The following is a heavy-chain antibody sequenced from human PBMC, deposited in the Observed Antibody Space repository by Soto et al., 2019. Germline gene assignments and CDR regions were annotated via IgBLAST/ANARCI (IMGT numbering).Heavy chain of an antibody. J-gene: IGHJ6*02. V-gene: IGHV3-30-3*01. D-gene: IGHD4-4*01. CDR3: ARVSPHDYSNYEALYYGMDV. CDR1: GFTFSSYA. Sequence: QVQLVESGGGVVQPGRSLRLSSAASGFTFSSYAMHWVRQAPGKGLEWVAVISYDGSNKYYADSVKGRFTISRDNSKNTLYLQMNSLRAEDTAVYYCARVSPHDYSNYEALYYGMDVWGQGTTVTVSS. CDR2: ISYDGSNK.